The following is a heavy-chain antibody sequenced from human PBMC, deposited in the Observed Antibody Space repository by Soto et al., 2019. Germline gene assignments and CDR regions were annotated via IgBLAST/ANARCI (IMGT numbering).Heavy chain of an antibody. CDR1: GFTFSSYA. CDR2: ISSSGGST. V-gene: IGHV3-23*01. J-gene: IGHJ4*02. D-gene: IGHD6-19*01. Sequence: EVQLLESGGGLVQPGGSLRLSCAASGFTFSSYAMSWVRQAPGKGLEWVSAISSSGGSTYYADSVKGRFTISRDNSKNTLYLQMNSLRAEDTAVYYCASRPASGWYNYFDYWGQGTLVTVSS. CDR3: ASRPASGWYNYFDY.